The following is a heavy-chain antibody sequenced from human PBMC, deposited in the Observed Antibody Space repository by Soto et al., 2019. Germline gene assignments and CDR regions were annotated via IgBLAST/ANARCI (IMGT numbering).Heavy chain of an antibody. Sequence: ASVKVSCKASGYTFTNYAVHWLRQAPGQRLEWMGWIIADNGNTKYSQKFQGRVTITRDTPASTAYMELSSLRSEDTAVYYCARRRNTVFPQDWFDPWGPGTLVTVSS. D-gene: IGHD4-17*01. CDR3: ARRRNTVFPQDWFDP. J-gene: IGHJ5*02. CDR1: GYTFTNYA. V-gene: IGHV1-3*01. CDR2: IIADNGNT.